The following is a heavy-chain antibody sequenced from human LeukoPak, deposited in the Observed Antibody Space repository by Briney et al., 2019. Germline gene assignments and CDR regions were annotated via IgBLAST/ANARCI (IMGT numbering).Heavy chain of an antibody. V-gene: IGHV1-69*04. CDR2: IIPILGIA. D-gene: IGHD3-22*01. CDR3: SGYYYDSSGYYARGYYFDY. J-gene: IGHJ4*02. CDR1: GGTFSSYA. Sequence: SVKVSCKASGGTFSSYAISWVRQAPGQGLEWMGRIIPILGIANYAQKFQGRVTITADKSTSTAYMELSSLRSEDAAVYYCSGYYYDSSGYYARGYYFDYWGQGTLVTVSS.